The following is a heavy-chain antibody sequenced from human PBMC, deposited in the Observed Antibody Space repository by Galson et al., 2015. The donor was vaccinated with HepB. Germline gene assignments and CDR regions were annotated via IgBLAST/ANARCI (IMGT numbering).Heavy chain of an antibody. CDR1: GYTFTSYG. CDR3: ALRSSGYYPLDY. V-gene: IGHV1-18*01. J-gene: IGHJ4*02. Sequence: SVKVSCKASGYTFTSYGISWVRQAPGQGLEWMGWISAYNDNTNYAQKLQGRVTMTTDTSTSTAYMELRSLRSDDTAVYYCALRSSGYYPLDYWGQGTLVTVSS. CDR2: ISAYNDNT. D-gene: IGHD3-22*01.